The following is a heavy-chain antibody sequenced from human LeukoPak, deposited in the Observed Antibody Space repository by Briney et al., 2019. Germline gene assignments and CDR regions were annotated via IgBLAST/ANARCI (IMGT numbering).Heavy chain of an antibody. J-gene: IGHJ3*02. CDR1: GFTFSSYG. CDR3: SRDLDYSDTSGSWFDAYDI. D-gene: IGHD3-22*01. CDR2: IKVDGSQK. Sequence: GGRLSLSCSASGFTFSSYGMHWVRQAPGKGLAWVANIKVDGSQKYYVDSVKGRFTISRGNAKNSLYLQINSLSCEDTAVYYCSRDLDYSDTSGSWFDAYDIWGQGTMVTVSS. V-gene: IGHV3-7*01.